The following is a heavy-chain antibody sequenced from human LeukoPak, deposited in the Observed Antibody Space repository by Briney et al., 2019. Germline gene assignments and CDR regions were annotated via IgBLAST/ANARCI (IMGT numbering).Heavy chain of an antibody. V-gene: IGHV3-9*01. D-gene: IGHD6-19*01. CDR1: GFTFDDYA. Sequence: GGSLRLPCAASGFTFDDYAMHWVRQAPGKGLEWVSGISWNSGSIGYADSVKGRFTISRDNAKNSLYLQMNSLRAEDTALYYCAKDSLASGWYFDYWGQGTLVTVSS. CDR2: ISWNSGSI. CDR3: AKDSLASGWYFDY. J-gene: IGHJ4*02.